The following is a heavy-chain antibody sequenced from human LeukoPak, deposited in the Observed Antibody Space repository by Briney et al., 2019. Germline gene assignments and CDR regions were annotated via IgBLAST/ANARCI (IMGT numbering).Heavy chain of an antibody. D-gene: IGHD2-2*01. J-gene: IGHJ5*02. CDR1: GFTLSNYA. V-gene: IGHV3-23*01. CDR3: AKDLFCSSTSCSRGGFDP. CDR2: ISGSGGST. Sequence: PGGSLRLSCAASGFTLSNYAMIWVREAPGKGLEWVSGISGSGGSTYYADSVKGRFTISRDNSKNTLYLQMNSLRAEDTAVYYCAKDLFCSSTSCSRGGFDPWGQGTLVTVSS.